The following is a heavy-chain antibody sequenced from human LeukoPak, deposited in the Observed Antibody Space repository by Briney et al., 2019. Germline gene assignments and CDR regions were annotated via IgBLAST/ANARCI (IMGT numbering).Heavy chain of an antibody. D-gene: IGHD4-17*01. J-gene: IGHJ6*03. CDR2: IRSKAYGGTT. Sequence: GRSLRLSCTASGFIFGDYAMSWFRQAPGKGLEWVGFIRSKAYGGTTEHAASVKSRFTISRDDSKSIAYLQMNSLKTEDTAVYYCTRDNYGDYEWVYYYHMDVWGKGTTVTVSS. V-gene: IGHV3-49*03. CDR3: TRDNYGDYEWVYYYHMDV. CDR1: GFIFGDYA.